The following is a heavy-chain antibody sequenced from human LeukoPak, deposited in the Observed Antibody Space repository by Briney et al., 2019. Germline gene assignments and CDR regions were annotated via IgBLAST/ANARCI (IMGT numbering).Heavy chain of an antibody. J-gene: IGHJ3*02. CDR2: INPNSGGT. D-gene: IGHD2-2*01. Sequence: GASVKVSCKASVYTFTGYYMHWVRQAPGQGLEWMGWINPNSGGTNYAQKFQGRVTMTRDTSISTAYMELSRLRSDDTAVYYCAREGLGRGYHDAFDIWGQGTMVTVSS. CDR1: VYTFTGYY. V-gene: IGHV1-2*02. CDR3: AREGLGRGYHDAFDI.